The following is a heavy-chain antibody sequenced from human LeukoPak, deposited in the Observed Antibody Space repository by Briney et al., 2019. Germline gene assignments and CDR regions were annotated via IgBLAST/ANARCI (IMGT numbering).Heavy chain of an antibody. D-gene: IGHD3-10*01. V-gene: IGHV3-30*18. J-gene: IGHJ4*02. CDR1: GFTFSSYG. Sequence: PGGSVRLSCAASGFTFSSYGMHWVRQAPGKGLEWVAVISYDGSNKYYADSVKGRFTISRDNSKNTLSLQMNSLRAEDTAAYYCAKYRGSSMVSSRVGFDYWGQGTLVTVSS. CDR3: AKYRGSSMVSSRVGFDY. CDR2: ISYDGSNK.